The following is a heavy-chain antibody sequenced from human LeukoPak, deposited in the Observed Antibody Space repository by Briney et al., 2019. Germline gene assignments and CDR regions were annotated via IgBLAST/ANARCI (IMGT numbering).Heavy chain of an antibody. CDR1: GFTFSIYG. D-gene: IGHD1-26*01. Sequence: PGGSLRLSCAASGFTFSIYGMNWVRQAPGKGLEWVSCISSSSSYIYYADSVKGRFTISRDNARNSVYLQMNSLRAEHRAVYYCARDPAARSGNYSYHGMDVWGLGTTVTVSS. CDR3: ARDPAARSGNYSYHGMDV. V-gene: IGHV3-21*01. CDR2: ISSSSSYI. J-gene: IGHJ6*02.